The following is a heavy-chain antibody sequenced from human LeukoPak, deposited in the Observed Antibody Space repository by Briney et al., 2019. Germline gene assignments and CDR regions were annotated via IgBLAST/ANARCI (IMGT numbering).Heavy chain of an antibody. CDR2: ISDDGRRK. CDR1: GFTLSSYA. D-gene: IGHD4-17*01. CDR3: AKRPSDYGDYVSYFDY. V-gene: IGHV3-30*18. Sequence: WGSLRLSCAASGFTLSSYAMTWVRQAPGKGLEWVGVISDDGRRKYYADSRKDRFTISRDNSKDTPYLQMNSLRAEDTAGYYCAKRPSDYGDYVSYFDYWGQGTLVTVSS. J-gene: IGHJ4*02.